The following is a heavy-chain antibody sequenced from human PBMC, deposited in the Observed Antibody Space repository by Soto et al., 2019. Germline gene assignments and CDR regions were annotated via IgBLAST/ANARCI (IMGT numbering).Heavy chain of an antibody. Sequence: SETLSLTCAVYGGSFSGYYWSWIRQPPGKGLEWIGEINHSGSTNYNPSLKSRVTISVDTSKNQFSLKLSSVTAEDTAVYYCVRFGGAAAGPGDYWGQGTLVTVSS. CDR2: INHSGST. D-gene: IGHD6-13*01. CDR3: VRFGGAAAGPGDY. J-gene: IGHJ4*02. V-gene: IGHV4-34*01. CDR1: GGSFSGYY.